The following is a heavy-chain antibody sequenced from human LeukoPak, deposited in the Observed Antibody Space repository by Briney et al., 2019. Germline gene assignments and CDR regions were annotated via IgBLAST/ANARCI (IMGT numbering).Heavy chain of an antibody. Sequence: ASVKVSCKASGYTFSGYYLHWVRQAPGQGLEWMGRINPDTGRTKHAEKFQGRVTMTRDTSISVAYMELTTLRSDDAAVYYCARDLRALGDYFDYWGQGTLVTVSS. CDR2: INPDTGRT. CDR3: ARDLRALGDYFDY. V-gene: IGHV1-2*06. CDR1: GYTFSGYY. J-gene: IGHJ4*02. D-gene: IGHD7-27*01.